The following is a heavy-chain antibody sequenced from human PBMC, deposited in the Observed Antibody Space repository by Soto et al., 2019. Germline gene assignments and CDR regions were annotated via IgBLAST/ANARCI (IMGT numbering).Heavy chain of an antibody. Sequence: EVELLESGGGLVQPGGSLRLSCAASGFPFNSYSMSWVRQAPGKGLEWVSGIIGSGDSTYYVDSVKGRFIISRDNSKNVLYLQMNSLRAGDTAIYYCAKDRGMTTVTFDAFQSWGQGTLVTVSS. J-gene: IGHJ1*01. D-gene: IGHD4-17*01. CDR1: GFPFNSYS. V-gene: IGHV3-23*01. CDR3: AKDRGMTTVTFDAFQS. CDR2: IIGSGDST.